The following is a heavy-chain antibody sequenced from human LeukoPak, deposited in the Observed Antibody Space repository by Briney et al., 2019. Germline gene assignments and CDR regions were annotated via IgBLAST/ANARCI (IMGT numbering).Heavy chain of an antibody. CDR1: GFTFSSYA. V-gene: IGHV3-23*01. Sequence: GGSLRLSCAVSGFTFSSYAMSCVRQAPGKGLEWVSAISGSGGSTYYAASVKGRFTISRDNSKNTLYLQMNSLRAEDTAVYYCAKDKGCSSTSCYSRFDPWGQGTLVPVSS. J-gene: IGHJ5*02. D-gene: IGHD2-2*01. CDR3: AKDKGCSSTSCYSRFDP. CDR2: ISGSGGST.